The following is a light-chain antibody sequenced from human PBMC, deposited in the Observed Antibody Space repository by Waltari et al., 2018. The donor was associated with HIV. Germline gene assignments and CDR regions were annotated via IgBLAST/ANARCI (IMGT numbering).Light chain of an antibody. V-gene: IGLV2-8*01. CDR3: SSYAGRNTLL. Sequence: QSALTQPPSASGSPGQSVTISCTGTSSDVGGYDYVSWYQQHPGKAPKLMISEVNKLPSGVPERFSGSRSGNTASLTVSGLQAEDEAHYYCSSYAGRNTLLFGGGTKLTVL. J-gene: IGLJ2*01. CDR2: EVN. CDR1: SSDVGGYDY.